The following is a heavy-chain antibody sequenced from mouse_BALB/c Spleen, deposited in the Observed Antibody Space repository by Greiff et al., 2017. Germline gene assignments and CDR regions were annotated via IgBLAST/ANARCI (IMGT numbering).Heavy chain of an antibody. CDR2: ISSGGGST. Sequence: EVKVVESGGGLVKPGGSLKLSCAASGFAFSSYDMSWVRQTPEKRLEWVAYISSGGGSTYYPDTVKGRFTISRDNAKNTLYLQMSSLKSEDTAMYYCARHPYYGNPYYYAMDYWGQGTSVTVSS. CDR1: GFAFSSYD. V-gene: IGHV5-12-1*01. J-gene: IGHJ4*01. D-gene: IGHD2-1*01. CDR3: ARHPYYGNPYYYAMDY.